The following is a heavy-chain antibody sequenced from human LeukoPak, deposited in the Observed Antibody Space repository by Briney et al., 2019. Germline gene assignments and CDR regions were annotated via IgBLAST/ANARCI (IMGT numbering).Heavy chain of an antibody. Sequence: SETLSLTCTVSGGSISSYYWSWIRQPPGKGLELIGNIYYSGRTNYNPSLKSRVTISVDTSKNQFSLNLSSVTAADTAVYYCASANTAMSAWVQGILVTVSS. J-gene: IGHJ5*02. D-gene: IGHD5-18*01. V-gene: IGHV4-59*01. CDR1: GGSISSYY. CDR3: ASANTAMSA. CDR2: IYYSGRT.